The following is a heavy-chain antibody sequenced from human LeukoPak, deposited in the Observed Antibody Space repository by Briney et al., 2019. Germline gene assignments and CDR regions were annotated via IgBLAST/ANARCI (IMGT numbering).Heavy chain of an antibody. CDR3: ARARYDSSGYFGY. J-gene: IGHJ4*02. Sequence: PGGSLRLSCAASGFTFSSYWMSWVRQAPGKGREWVANIKQDGSEKYYVDSVKGRFTISRDNAKNSLYLQMNSLRAEDTAVYYCARARYDSSGYFGYWGQGTLVTVSS. CDR1: GFTFSSYW. D-gene: IGHD3-22*01. V-gene: IGHV3-7*01. CDR2: IKQDGSEK.